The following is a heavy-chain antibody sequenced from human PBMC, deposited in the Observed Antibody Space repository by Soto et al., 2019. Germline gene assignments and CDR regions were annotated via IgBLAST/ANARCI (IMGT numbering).Heavy chain of an antibody. CDR2: ISNSGGST. Sequence: PGGSLRLSCAASGFTFSSYAMSWVRQAPGKGLEWVSTISNSGGSTYYADSLKGRFTISRDNSKNTLYLQMNSLRAEDTAVYYCATSYGDYVPVYWGQGSLVTVS. V-gene: IGHV3-23*01. J-gene: IGHJ4*02. CDR3: ATSYGDYVPVY. D-gene: IGHD4-17*01. CDR1: GFTFSSYA.